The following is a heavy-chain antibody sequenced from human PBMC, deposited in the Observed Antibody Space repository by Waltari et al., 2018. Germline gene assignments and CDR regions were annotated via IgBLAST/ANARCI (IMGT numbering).Heavy chain of an antibody. Sequence: EVQLVESGGGLVQPGGSLRLSCAGSGFSFRRFWVAGVRQAPGDGMEWVANIKQDESEKFYVDSVKGRFSISRDNAKNSLYLQMNSLRGEDTAVYYCARAGSQNEFDYWGQGTLVTVSS. J-gene: IGHJ4*02. V-gene: IGHV3-7*04. CDR2: IKQDESEK. CDR1: GFSFRRFW. CDR3: ARAGSQNEFDY.